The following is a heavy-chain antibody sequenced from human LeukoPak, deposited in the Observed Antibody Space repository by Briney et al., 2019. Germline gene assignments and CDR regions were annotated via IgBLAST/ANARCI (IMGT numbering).Heavy chain of an antibody. CDR2: ISSSSSYI. CDR1: GFTFSSYS. Sequence: GGSLRLSCAASGFTFSSYSMNWVRQAPGKGLEWVSSISSSSSYIYYADSVKGRFTISRDNAKNSLYLQMNSLRAEDTAVYYCARDLPGIAAAGLLDYWGQGTLVTVSS. CDR3: ARDLPGIAAAGLLDY. J-gene: IGHJ4*02. D-gene: IGHD6-13*01. V-gene: IGHV3-21*01.